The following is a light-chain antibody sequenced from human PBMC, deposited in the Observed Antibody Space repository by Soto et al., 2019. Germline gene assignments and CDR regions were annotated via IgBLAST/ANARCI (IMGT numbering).Light chain of an antibody. CDR1: QSISRW. Sequence: DIPMTQSPSTLSASVGDRVTITCRASQSISRWLDWYKQKPGKAPKLLIYKASSLESGVPSRFSGSGSGTEFTITISSLQPDDFATYYCQQYNSYSRYTFGQGTKLEIK. J-gene: IGKJ2*01. CDR2: KAS. V-gene: IGKV1-5*03. CDR3: QQYNSYSRYT.